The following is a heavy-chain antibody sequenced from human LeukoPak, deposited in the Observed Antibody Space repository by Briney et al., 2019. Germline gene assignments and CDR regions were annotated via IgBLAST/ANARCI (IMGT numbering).Heavy chain of an antibody. D-gene: IGHD6-19*01. Sequence: GASVTVSFKASGYTFSGYYMHWVRQAPGQGLEWMGWIYPNSGDTNYAQNFQGRVTMTRDTSINTVYMELTRLTSDDTAVYYCARGSVTGGWYLNLGYWGQGTLVTVSS. CDR2: IYPNSGDT. V-gene: IGHV1-2*02. J-gene: IGHJ4*02. CDR3: ARGSVTGGWYLNLGY. CDR1: GYTFSGYY.